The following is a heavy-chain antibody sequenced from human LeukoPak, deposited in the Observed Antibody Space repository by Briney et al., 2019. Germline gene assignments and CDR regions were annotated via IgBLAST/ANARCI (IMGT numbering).Heavy chain of an antibody. CDR2: INPNSGGT. D-gene: IGHD2-15*01. J-gene: IGHJ5*02. Sequence: ASVKVSCKASGYTFTGYYMHWVRQAPGQGLEWMGWINPNSGGTNYAQKFQGRVTMTRDTSISTAYMELSRLRSDDTAVYYCARGGHIVVSASRNWFDPWGQGTLVTVSS. CDR1: GYTFTGYY. CDR3: ARGGHIVVSASRNWFDP. V-gene: IGHV1-2*02.